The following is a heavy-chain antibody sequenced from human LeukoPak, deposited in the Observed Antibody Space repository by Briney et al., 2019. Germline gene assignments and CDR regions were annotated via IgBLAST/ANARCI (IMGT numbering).Heavy chain of an antibody. Sequence: HPGGSLRLSCAASGFLFSNYWMQWVRQAPGKGLEWVANIRQDGGETYYVDSVKGRFTISRDNAQNSLYLQMNSLRAEDTAVYYCARDKIVGATHFDYWGQGTLVTVSS. CDR3: ARDKIVGATHFDY. D-gene: IGHD1-26*01. J-gene: IGHJ4*02. V-gene: IGHV3-7*01. CDR2: IRQDGGET. CDR1: GFLFSNYW.